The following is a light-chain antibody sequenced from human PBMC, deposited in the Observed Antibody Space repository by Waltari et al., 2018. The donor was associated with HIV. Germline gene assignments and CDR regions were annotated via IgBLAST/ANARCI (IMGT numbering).Light chain of an antibody. CDR3: HQYGSATYT. Sequence: EIVLTPSPATLSLSPGDRATLSCRASQSVSSGFLAWYQQKRGQAPRLLIYGASTRAKGIPDRFSGGGSGTDFTLTISSLDPEDFAVYYCHQYGSATYTFGQGTKLDIK. CDR2: GAS. CDR1: QSVSSGF. J-gene: IGKJ2*01. V-gene: IGKV3-20*01.